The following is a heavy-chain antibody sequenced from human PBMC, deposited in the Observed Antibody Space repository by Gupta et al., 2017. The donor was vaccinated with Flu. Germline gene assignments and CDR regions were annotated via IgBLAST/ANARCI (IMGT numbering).Heavy chain of an antibody. D-gene: IGHD3-9*01. Sequence: SYGRHWVRQAPGKGLMWVSRINSAGSGTIYADSVKGRFTISRDNAKNTLYLQMNSLRAEDTAVYYCARDPRDMGLDPWGQGTLVTVSS. J-gene: IGHJ5*02. V-gene: IGHV3-74*01. CDR1: SYG. CDR3: ARDPRDMGLDP. CDR2: INSAGSGT.